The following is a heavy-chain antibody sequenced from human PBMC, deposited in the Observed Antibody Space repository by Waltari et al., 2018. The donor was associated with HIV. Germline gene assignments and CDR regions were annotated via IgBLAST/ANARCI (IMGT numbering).Heavy chain of an antibody. CDR1: GFTFSSYD. D-gene: IGHD3-22*01. Sequence: EVQLVESGGGLVQPGGSLRLSCAASGFTFSSYDMHWVRQATGKGLEWVSAIGTAGDTYYPGSVKGRFTISRENAKNSLYLQMNSLRAGDTAVYYCARALPPGNYYDSSGYPLDVWGQGTTVTVSS. CDR3: ARALPPGNYYDSSGYPLDV. J-gene: IGHJ6*02. V-gene: IGHV3-13*04. CDR2: IGTAGDT.